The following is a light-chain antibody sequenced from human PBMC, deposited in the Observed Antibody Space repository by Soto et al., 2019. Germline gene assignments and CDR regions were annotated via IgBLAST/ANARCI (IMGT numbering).Light chain of an antibody. CDR2: EVS. CDR1: SGDVGSYKF. J-gene: IGLJ1*01. Sequence: QSALTQPASVSGSPGQSITISCTGTSGDVGSYKFVSWYQQHPGKDPKLIIYEVSKRPSGVSNRFSGSKSGNTASLTVSGLQSEDEADYYCCSYAGSRTSLYVFGTGTKVTVL. V-gene: IGLV2-23*02. CDR3: CSYAGSRTSLYV.